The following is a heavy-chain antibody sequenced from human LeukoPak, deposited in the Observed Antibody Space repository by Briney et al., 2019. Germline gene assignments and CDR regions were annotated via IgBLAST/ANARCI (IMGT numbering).Heavy chain of an antibody. CDR3: ARRGYSSSWNYYYMDV. D-gene: IGHD6-13*01. V-gene: IGHV4-61*02. J-gene: IGHJ6*03. Sequence: SQTLSLTXTVSGGSISSGSYYWSWIRQPAGKGLEWIGRIYTSGSTNYNPSLKSRVTISVDTSKNQFSLKLSSVTAADTAVYYCARRGYSSSWNYYYMDVWGKGTTVTVSS. CDR2: IYTSGST. CDR1: GGSISSGSYY.